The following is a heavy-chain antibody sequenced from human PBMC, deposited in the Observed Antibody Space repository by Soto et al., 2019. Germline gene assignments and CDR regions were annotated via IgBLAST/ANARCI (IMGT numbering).Heavy chain of an antibody. V-gene: IGHV3-23*01. CDR3: AKDAPRRSGWWYFDY. CDR2: ISARGDRT. Sequence: EVQVLESGGGLVQPGGSLRLSCVASGFTFNNHDMGWVRQAPGKGLQWVSGISARGDRTYYADSVRGRFTISRDNSKNTLYLQMNSLRAEDTAVYFCAKDAPRRSGWWYFDYWGQGTLVTVSS. CDR1: GFTFNNHD. D-gene: IGHD6-19*01. J-gene: IGHJ4*01.